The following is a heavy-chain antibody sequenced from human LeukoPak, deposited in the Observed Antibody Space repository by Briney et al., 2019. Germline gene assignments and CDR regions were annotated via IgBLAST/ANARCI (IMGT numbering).Heavy chain of an antibody. J-gene: IGHJ4*02. V-gene: IGHV4-39*01. D-gene: IGHD5-12*01. CDR2: IYYSGST. CDR3: ARRVEMATIIFFDY. Sequence: KPSETLSLTCTVSGGSISSSSYYWGWLRQPPGTGLEWIGSIYYSGSTYYNPSLKGRVTISVDTSKNQFSLKLSSVTAADTAVYYCARRVEMATIIFFDYWGQGTLVTVSS. CDR1: GGSISSSSYY.